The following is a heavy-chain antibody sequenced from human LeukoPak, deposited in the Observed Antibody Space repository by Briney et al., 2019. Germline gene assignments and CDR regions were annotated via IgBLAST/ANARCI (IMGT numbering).Heavy chain of an antibody. Sequence: GRSLRLSCAASGFTFSSYAMHWVRQAPGKGLEYVSAIISNGGSTYYANSVKGRFTISRDNSKNTLYLQMGSLRAEDMAVYYCARSMVRGNYYYYGMDVWGQGTTVTVSS. CDR2: IISNGGST. J-gene: IGHJ6*02. V-gene: IGHV3-64*01. CDR1: GFTFSSYA. CDR3: ARSMVRGNYYYYGMDV. D-gene: IGHD3-10*01.